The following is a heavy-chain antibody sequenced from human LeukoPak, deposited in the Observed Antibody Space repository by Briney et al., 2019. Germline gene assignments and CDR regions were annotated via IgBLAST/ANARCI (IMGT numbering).Heavy chain of an antibody. D-gene: IGHD1-26*01. J-gene: IGHJ6*03. CDR3: AREGATTNYYYMDV. Sequence: GGSLRLSCAASGFTFSSYAMHWVRQAPGKGLEWVAVISYDGSNKYYADSVKGRFTISRDNSKNTPYLQMNSLRAEDTAVYYCAREGATTNYYYMDVWGKGTTVTVSS. V-gene: IGHV3-30*04. CDR2: ISYDGSNK. CDR1: GFTFSSYA.